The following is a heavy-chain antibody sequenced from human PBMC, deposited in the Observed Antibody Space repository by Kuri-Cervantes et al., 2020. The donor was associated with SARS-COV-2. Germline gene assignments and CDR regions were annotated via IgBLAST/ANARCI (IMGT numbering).Heavy chain of an antibody. V-gene: IGHV3-7*01. D-gene: IGHD2-15*01. CDR2: IKQDGSEK. CDR1: GFTFSSYW. J-gene: IGHJ4*02. Sequence: GESLKISCAASGFTFSSYWMSWVRQAPGKGLEWVANIKQDGSEKYYVDSVKGRFTISRDNAKNSLYLQMNSLRAEDTAVYYCARDKVVDYWGQGSLVTVSS. CDR3: ARDKVVDY.